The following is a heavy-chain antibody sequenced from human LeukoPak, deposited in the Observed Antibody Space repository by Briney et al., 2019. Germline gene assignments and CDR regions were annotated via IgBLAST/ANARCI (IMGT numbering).Heavy chain of an antibody. J-gene: IGHJ4*02. V-gene: IGHV3-53*01. CDR3: ARDTGAVGYFDY. D-gene: IGHD4-23*01. Sequence: SGKSLRLSCAASGFSGSNSYMSWVRQAPGEGLEWVSLIYSGGSTSYADSVKGRFTLSRDNSKNTLYLQMNSLRAEDTAVYYCARDTGAVGYFDYWGQGTLVTVSS. CDR2: IYSGGST. CDR1: GFSGSNSY.